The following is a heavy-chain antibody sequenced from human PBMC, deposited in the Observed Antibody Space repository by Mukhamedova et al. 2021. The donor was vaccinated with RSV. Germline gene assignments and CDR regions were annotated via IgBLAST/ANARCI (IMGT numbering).Heavy chain of an antibody. CDR1: Y. Sequence: YMDWVRQAPGKGLEWVGRTRNKANSYTTEYAASVKGRFTISRDDSRNSLFLQMNSLNTDDTVVYYCARGGSYYPFDYWGQGTLVTVSS. J-gene: IGHJ4*02. D-gene: IGHD1-26*01. CDR2: TRNKANSYTT. V-gene: IGHV3-72*01. CDR3: ARGGSYYPFDY.